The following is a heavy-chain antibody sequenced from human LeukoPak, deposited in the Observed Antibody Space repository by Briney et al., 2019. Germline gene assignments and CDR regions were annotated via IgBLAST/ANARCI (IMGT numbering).Heavy chain of an antibody. Sequence: SVKVSCKASGGTFSSYAISWVRQAPGQGLEWMGGIIPIFGTANYAQKFQGRVTITTDESTSTAYMELSSLRSEDTAVYYCALTYYYDSSGSYPIDYWGQGTLVTVSS. CDR2: IIPIFGTA. CDR1: GGTFSSYA. CDR3: ALTYYYDSSGSYPIDY. V-gene: IGHV1-69*05. J-gene: IGHJ4*02. D-gene: IGHD3-22*01.